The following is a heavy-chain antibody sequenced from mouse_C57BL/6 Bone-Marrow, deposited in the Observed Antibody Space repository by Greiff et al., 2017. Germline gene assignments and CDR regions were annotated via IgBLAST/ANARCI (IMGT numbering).Heavy chain of an antibody. Sequence: EVKLVESGGGLVQPGGSLKLSCAASGFTFSDYYMYWVRQTPEKRLEWVAYISNGGGSPYYPDTVKGRFTISRDNAKNTLYLQMSRLKSEDTAMYYCARHGYYAMDDWGQGTSVTVSS. CDR2: ISNGGGSP. V-gene: IGHV5-12*01. CDR1: GFTFSDYY. CDR3: ARHGYYAMDD. J-gene: IGHJ4*01.